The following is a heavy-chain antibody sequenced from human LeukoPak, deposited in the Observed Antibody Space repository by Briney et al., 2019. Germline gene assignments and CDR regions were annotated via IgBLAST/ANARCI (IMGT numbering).Heavy chain of an antibody. Sequence: SETLSLTCNVSGGSFISGIYYWGWVRQPPGKGLEWIASIYYRGSTYYNQSLKSRVTISVDTSKKQFSLKVTSVTAADTAVYYCARLLPIAAAGGHYFDYRGQGTLVTVSS. CDR3: ARLLPIAAAGGHYFDY. CDR2: IYYRGST. V-gene: IGHV4-39*01. D-gene: IGHD6-13*01. CDR1: GGSFISGIYY. J-gene: IGHJ4*02.